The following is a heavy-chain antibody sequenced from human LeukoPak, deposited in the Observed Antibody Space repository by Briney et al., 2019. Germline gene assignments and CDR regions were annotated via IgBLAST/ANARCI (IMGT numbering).Heavy chain of an antibody. CDR1: GFSLSTSGVG. CDR3: ARVVRLSDNNYFDF. Sequence: KESGPTLVKPTQTLTLTCTFSGFSLSTSGVGVGWIRQPPGKALEWLALIYWNDDKRYSPSLKSRLTITKDTSKSQVVLTMANMDPVDTATYYCARVVRLSDNNYFDFWGQGNLVTVSS. D-gene: IGHD3-10*02. V-gene: IGHV2-5*01. J-gene: IGHJ4*02. CDR2: IYWNDDK.